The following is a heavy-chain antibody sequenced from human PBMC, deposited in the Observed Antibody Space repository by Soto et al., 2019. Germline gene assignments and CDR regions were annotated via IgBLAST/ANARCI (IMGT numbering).Heavy chain of an antibody. CDR1: GFTFSAYS. CDR2: ISSTSTII. Sequence: EVQLVESGGGLVQPGGSLRLSCAASGFTFSAYSVNWVRQAPGKGLEWVSYISSTSTIIYYTDSVKGRFTISRDNAKNSLYLQMNSLRAEDTAVYYCARDGLACSTTSCYDYWGQGTLVTVSS. D-gene: IGHD2-2*01. CDR3: ARDGLACSTTSCYDY. J-gene: IGHJ4*02. V-gene: IGHV3-48*01.